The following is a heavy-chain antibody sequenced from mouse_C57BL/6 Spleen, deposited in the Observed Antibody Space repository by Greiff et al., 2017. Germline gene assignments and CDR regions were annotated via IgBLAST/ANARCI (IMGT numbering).Heavy chain of an antibody. CDR2: IDPNSGGT. Sequence: VQLQQPGAELVKPGASVKLSCKASGYTFTSYWMHWVKQRPGRGLEWIGRIDPNSGGTKYNEKFKSKATLTVNKPSSTAYMQLRSLTSEDSAVYYCARSRVYYDYDGYYFDYWGQGTTLTVSS. D-gene: IGHD2-4*01. V-gene: IGHV1-72*01. CDR3: ARSRVYYDYDGYYFDY. J-gene: IGHJ2*01. CDR1: GYTFTSYW.